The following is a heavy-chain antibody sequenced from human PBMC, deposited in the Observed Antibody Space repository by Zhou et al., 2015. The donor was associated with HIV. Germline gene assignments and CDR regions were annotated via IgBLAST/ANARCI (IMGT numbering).Heavy chain of an antibody. CDR3: ARVGRAVAGAWEFDY. CDR1: GGTFSIYA. Sequence: QVQLVQSGAEVKKPGSSVKVSCKASGGTFSIYAISWVRQAPGQGLEWMGGIIPIFGTANYAQKFQGRVTITADESTTTVFMDLSSLRSEDTAVYYCARVGRAVAGAWEFDYWGQGTLVTVSS. CDR2: IIPIFGTA. V-gene: IGHV1-69*01. D-gene: IGHD6-19*01. J-gene: IGHJ4*02.